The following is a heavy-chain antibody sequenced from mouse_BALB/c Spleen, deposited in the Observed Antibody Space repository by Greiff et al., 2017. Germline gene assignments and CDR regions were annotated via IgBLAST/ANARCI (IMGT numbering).Heavy chain of an antibody. CDR2: IRNKANGYTT. CDR3: ARAYGSIFDY. V-gene: IGHV7-3*02. J-gene: IGHJ2*01. D-gene: IGHD1-1*01. CDR1: GFTFTDYY. Sequence: EVHLVKSGGGLVQPGGSLRLSCATSGFTFTDYYMSWVRQPPGKALEWLGFIRNKANGYTTEYSASVKGRFTISRDNSQSILYLQMNTLRAEDSATYYCARAYGSIFDYWGQGTTLTVSS.